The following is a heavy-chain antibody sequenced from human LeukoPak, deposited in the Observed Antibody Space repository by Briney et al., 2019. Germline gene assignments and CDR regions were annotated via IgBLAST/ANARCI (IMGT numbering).Heavy chain of an antibody. CDR2: INAGNGNT. D-gene: IGHD1-26*01. CDR1: GYTFTSYA. Sequence: ASVKVSCKASGYTFTSYAMHWVRQAPGQRLEWMGWINAGNGNTKYSQKFQGRVTITGDTSASTAYMELSSLRSEDTAVYYCARSFPLYSGSYYLDYWGQGTLVTVSS. V-gene: IGHV1-3*01. CDR3: ARSFPLYSGSYYLDY. J-gene: IGHJ4*02.